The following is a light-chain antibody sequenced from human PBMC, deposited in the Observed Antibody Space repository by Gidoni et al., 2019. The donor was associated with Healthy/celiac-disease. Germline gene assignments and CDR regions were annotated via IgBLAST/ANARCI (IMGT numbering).Light chain of an antibody. CDR2: SAA. CDR1: QSISRY. V-gene: IGKV1-39*01. Sequence: DSQMTQSPSSLSASVGDRVPITCRASQSISRYLNWYQQKPGKAPKLLIYSAASLQSGVPSRFSGSGSGTDFTLTIRSLQPEDFATYYCQQSYSTPWTFGQXTKVEIK. CDR3: QQSYSTPWT. J-gene: IGKJ1*01.